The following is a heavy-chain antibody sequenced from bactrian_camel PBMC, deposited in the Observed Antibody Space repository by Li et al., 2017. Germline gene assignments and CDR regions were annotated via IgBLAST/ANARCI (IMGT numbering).Heavy chain of an antibody. Sequence: VQLVESGGGLVQPGGSLRLSCAASGFTVDSYSMSWVRQAPGKGLEWVSAINSGGGVTDYADSVKGRFTISRDNAKNTLYLQKNSLKTEDTAVYYCATSVWGQGTQVTVS. V-gene: IGHV3S40*01. J-gene: IGHJ4*01. CDR3: ATSV. CDR1: GFTVDSYS. CDR2: INSGGGVT.